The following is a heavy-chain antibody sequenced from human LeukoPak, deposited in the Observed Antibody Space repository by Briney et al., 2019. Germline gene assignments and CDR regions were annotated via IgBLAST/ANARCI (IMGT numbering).Heavy chain of an antibody. J-gene: IGHJ3*02. D-gene: IGHD1-26*01. CDR3: AREFGWELLFDAFDI. CDR1: GGSISSGSYY. CDR2: IYTSGST. Sequence: PSETLSLTCTVSGGSISSGSYYWSWIRQPAGKGLEWIGRIYTSGSTNYNPSLKSRVTISVDTSKNQFSLKLSSVTAADTAVYYCAREFGWELLFDAFDIWGQGTMVTVSS. V-gene: IGHV4-61*02.